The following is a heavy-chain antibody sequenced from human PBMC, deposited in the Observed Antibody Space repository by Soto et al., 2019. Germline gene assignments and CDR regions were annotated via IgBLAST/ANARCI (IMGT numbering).Heavy chain of an antibody. J-gene: IGHJ6*02. CDR1: AYIFKSFY. CDR3: ATERLGSGSLEVIDG. V-gene: IGHV1-2*02. D-gene: IGHD3-10*01. CDR2: TIRNSGAS. Sequence: VTLTCKSTAYIFKSFYIHWVLQAPGEGLECMGWTIRNSGASMLAHKFQGRVTLVRDTSLNIVYMDLNTLTHDDSAIYYCATERLGSGSLEVIDGWGPGNTVT.